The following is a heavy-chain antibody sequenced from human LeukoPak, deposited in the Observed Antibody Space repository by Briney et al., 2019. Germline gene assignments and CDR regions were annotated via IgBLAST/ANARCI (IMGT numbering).Heavy chain of an antibody. Sequence: PSETLSLTCTVSGGSFSSGTYYWSWIRQSPGTGLEWIGFIYYSGSTNYNPSLKSRVTISVDTSKNQFSLKLSSVTAADTAVYYCARRFGSGYYFYSFDSWGQGTLVTVSS. V-gene: IGHV4-61*01. J-gene: IGHJ4*02. CDR1: GGSFSSGTYY. D-gene: IGHD3-22*01. CDR2: IYYSGST. CDR3: ARRFGSGYYFYSFDS.